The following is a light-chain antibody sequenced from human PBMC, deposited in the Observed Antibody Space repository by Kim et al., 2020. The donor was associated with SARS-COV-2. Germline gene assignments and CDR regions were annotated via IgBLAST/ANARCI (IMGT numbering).Light chain of an antibody. Sequence: SYELTQPPSVSVSPGQTASITSSGDKLGDKYACWYQQKPGQSPVLVIYQDSKRPSGIPERFSGSNSGNTATLTISGTQAMDEADYYCQAWDSSPVV. CDR2: QDS. V-gene: IGLV3-1*01. CDR3: QAWDSSPVV. J-gene: IGLJ2*01. CDR1: KLGDKY.